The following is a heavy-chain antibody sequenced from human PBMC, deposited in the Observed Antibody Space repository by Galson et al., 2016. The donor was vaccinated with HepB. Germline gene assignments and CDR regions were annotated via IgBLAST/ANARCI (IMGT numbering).Heavy chain of an antibody. V-gene: IGHV3-30*09. D-gene: IGHD2-15*01. J-gene: IGHJ3*02. CDR1: GITFNMYV. CDR3: AAEGYPRAFDI. CDR2: ISNDGLTK. Sequence: SLRLSCAASGITFNMYVMYWVRQAPGKGLEWVGGISNDGLTKYYGDSVKGRFAISRDNVKNTLYLQMNSLGPEDTAVYYCAAEGYPRAFDIWGQGAMVTVSS.